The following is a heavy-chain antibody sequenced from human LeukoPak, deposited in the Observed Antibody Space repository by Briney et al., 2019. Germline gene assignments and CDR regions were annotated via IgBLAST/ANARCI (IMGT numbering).Heavy chain of an antibody. CDR2: ISGSDGSI. CDR1: GFTFRSYA. J-gene: IGHJ4*02. CDR3: ARGRGGSYHY. Sequence: GGSLRLSCVASGFTFRSYAMSWVRQAPGMGLEWVSGISGSDGSIYYADSVKGRFTISRDNAKNTLYLQMNSLRVEDTAVYYCARGRGGSYHYWGQGTLVTVSS. V-gene: IGHV3-23*01. D-gene: IGHD1-26*01.